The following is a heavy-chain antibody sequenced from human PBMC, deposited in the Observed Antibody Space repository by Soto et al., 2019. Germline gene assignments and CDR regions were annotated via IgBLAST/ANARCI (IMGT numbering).Heavy chain of an antibody. CDR1: GDSINSDNYY. D-gene: IGHD3-9*01. Sequence: QLQLQESGPGLVKPSETLSLTCSVSGDSINSDNYYWGWIRQPPGKGLEWIGSIYYRGNTYYNPYLKTRVTLSLDKSKSQFSLKLNSVTAADSAVYFCARLEGLATISYYFDYWGQGTLVTVSS. V-gene: IGHV4-39*01. J-gene: IGHJ4*02. CDR3: ARLEGLATISYYFDY. CDR2: IYYRGNT.